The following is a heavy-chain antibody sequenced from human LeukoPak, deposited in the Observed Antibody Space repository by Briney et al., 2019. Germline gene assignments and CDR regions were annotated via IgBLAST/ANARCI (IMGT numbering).Heavy chain of an antibody. Sequence: SETLSLTCDVYGGSFSGYYWSWIRQPPGKGLEWIGEINHSGSTNYNPSLKSRVSISVDTSKNQFSLKLSSVTAADTAVYYCARILLWFGEVTHFDSWGQGTLVTVSS. CDR2: INHSGST. CDR3: ARILLWFGEVTHFDS. CDR1: GGSFSGYY. V-gene: IGHV4-34*01. J-gene: IGHJ4*02. D-gene: IGHD3-10*01.